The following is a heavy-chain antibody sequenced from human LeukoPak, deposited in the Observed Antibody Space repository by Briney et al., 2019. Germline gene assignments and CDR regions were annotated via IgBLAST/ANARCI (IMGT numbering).Heavy chain of an antibody. CDR2: IYYSGST. D-gene: IGHD3-10*01. CDR1: GGSISSYY. Sequence: SETLSLTCTVSGGSISSYYWSWIRQPPGKGLEWIGYIYYSGSTNYNPSLKSRVTISVDTSKNQFSLKLSSVTAADTAVYYCARTAGSGSYYPLDYWGQGTLVTVSP. CDR3: ARTAGSGSYYPLDY. V-gene: IGHV4-59*01. J-gene: IGHJ4*02.